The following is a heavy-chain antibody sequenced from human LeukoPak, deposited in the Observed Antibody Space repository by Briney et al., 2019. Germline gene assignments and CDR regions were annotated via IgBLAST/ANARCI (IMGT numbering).Heavy chain of an antibody. V-gene: IGHV1-2*02. D-gene: IGHD1-1*01. Sequence: ASVKVSCKASGYTFTSYGINWVRQAPGEGLEWMGWISPNSGGTNYAHKFQGRVTMTRDTSISTAYMELNRLRSDDTAVYYCAREGNNNWSDYWGQGTLVTVSS. J-gene: IGHJ4*02. CDR2: ISPNSGGT. CDR3: AREGNNNWSDY. CDR1: GYTFTSYG.